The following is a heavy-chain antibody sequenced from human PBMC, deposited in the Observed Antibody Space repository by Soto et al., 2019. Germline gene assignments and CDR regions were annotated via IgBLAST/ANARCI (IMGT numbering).Heavy chain of an antibody. D-gene: IGHD3-9*01. CDR3: ARCRGEYYDIFSCYYNPTCHYGMDV. J-gene: IGHJ6*02. Sequence: ASVKVSCKASGYTFTSYGIGWVRQASGQGLERMGWISAYNGNTNCAQKLQGRVTMTTDTSTSTAYIELRSLRSDDTAVYYCARCRGEYYDIFSCYYNPTCHYGMDVSGQRTTVTVSS. CDR2: ISAYNGNT. V-gene: IGHV1-18*01. CDR1: GYTFTSYG.